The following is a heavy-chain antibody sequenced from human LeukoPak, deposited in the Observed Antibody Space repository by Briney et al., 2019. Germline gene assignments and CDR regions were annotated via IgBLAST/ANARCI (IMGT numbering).Heavy chain of an antibody. Sequence: GASVKVSCKASGGTFSSYAISWVRQAPGQGFEWMGWINPNSGGTNYAQKFQGRVTMTRDTSISTAYMELNSLRSDDTAVYYCARDSGPLRSPPDYWGQGTLVTVSS. J-gene: IGHJ4*02. V-gene: IGHV1-2*02. CDR1: GGTFSSYA. CDR3: ARDSGPLRSPPDY. D-gene: IGHD5/OR15-5a*01. CDR2: INPNSGGT.